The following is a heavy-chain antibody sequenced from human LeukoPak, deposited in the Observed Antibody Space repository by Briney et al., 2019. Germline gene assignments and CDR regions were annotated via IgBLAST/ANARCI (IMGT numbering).Heavy chain of an antibody. V-gene: IGHV7-4-1*04. D-gene: IGHD2-2*01. CDR1: GYTFSSYP. J-gene: IGHJ4*02. Sequence: ASVKVSCKASGYTFSSYPLNWLRQAPGQGLEWIGWITTNTGSPMYAQGFTGRFVFSLDTSVNMAYLQISSLKAEDTAVYYCARGPGPFEYWGQGTLVTVSS. CDR2: ITTNTGSP. CDR3: ARGPGPFEY.